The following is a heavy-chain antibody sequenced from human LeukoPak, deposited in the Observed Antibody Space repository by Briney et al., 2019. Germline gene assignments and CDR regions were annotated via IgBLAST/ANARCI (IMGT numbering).Heavy chain of an antibody. Sequence: SGPTLVKPTQTLTLTSTFSGFSLSTSGVGVGWIRQPPGKAMEWLALIYWNDDKRYSPSLKSRLTITKDTSKNQVVLTMTNMDPVDTATYYCAHRLESWFQGGYYFDYWGQGTLVTVSS. CDR2: IYWNDDK. V-gene: IGHV2-5*01. CDR3: AHRLESWFQGGYYFDY. J-gene: IGHJ4*02. CDR1: GFSLSTSGVG. D-gene: IGHD3-22*01.